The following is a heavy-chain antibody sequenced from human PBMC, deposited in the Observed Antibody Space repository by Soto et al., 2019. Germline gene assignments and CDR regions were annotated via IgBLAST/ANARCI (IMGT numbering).Heavy chain of an antibody. CDR1: GFTFSSYA. V-gene: IGHV3-30-3*01. CDR3: ARGKSRSRGYYTIYYYYGMDV. D-gene: IGHD3-22*01. J-gene: IGHJ6*02. CDR2: ISYDGSNK. Sequence: QVQLVESGGGVVQPGRSLRLSCAASGFTFSSYAMHWVRQAPGKGLEGVAVISYDGSNKYYTDSVKGRFTISRDTSKNPLYVQMNSMRAEDTAVYYCARGKSRSRGYYTIYYYYGMDVWGQGTTVTVSS.